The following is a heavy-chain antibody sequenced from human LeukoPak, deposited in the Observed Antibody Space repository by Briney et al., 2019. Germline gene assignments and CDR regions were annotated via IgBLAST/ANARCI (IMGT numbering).Heavy chain of an antibody. D-gene: IGHD6-19*01. CDR1: GYSISSGYY. J-gene: IGHJ4*02. Sequence: SETLSLTCTVSGYSISSGYYWGWIRQPPGKGLEWIGSIYHSGSTYYNPSLKSRVTISVDTSKNQFSLKLSSVTAADTAVYYCARRHQQWLVDYWGQGTLVTVSS. CDR3: ARRHQQWLVDY. V-gene: IGHV4-38-2*02. CDR2: IYHSGST.